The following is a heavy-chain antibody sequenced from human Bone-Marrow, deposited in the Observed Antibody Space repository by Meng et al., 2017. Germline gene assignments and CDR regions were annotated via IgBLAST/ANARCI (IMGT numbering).Heavy chain of an antibody. CDR2: ISAYNGNT. D-gene: IGHD6-13*01. Sequence: ASVKVSCKASGYTFTSYGISWVRQAPGQGLEWMGWISAYNGNTNYAQKLQGRVTMTTDTSTSTAYMELRSLRSDDTAVYYCATDNGIAAATKGFYYNMDVWGQGTTVTVSS. V-gene: IGHV1-18*01. CDR1: GYTFTSYG. J-gene: IGHJ6*02. CDR3: ATDNGIAAATKGFYYNMDV.